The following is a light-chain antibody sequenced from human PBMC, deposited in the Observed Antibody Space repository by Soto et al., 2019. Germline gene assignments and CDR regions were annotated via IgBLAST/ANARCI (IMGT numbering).Light chain of an antibody. CDR3: CSYGGSRAV. J-gene: IGLJ7*01. CDR2: EVS. Sequence: QSALTQPASVSGSPGQSITISCTGTNSDVGSHNLVSWYQQHPGQAPKLTIYEVSKRPLGVSARFSASKSGNTASLTISGLQAEDEADYYCCSYGGSRAVFGGGTQLTVL. V-gene: IGLV2-23*02. CDR1: NSDVGSHNL.